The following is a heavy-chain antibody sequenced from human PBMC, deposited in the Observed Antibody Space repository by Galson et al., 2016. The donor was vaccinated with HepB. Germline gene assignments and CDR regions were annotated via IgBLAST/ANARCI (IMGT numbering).Heavy chain of an antibody. CDR3: AAMVQLARSTSLAY. CDR1: GYTSPTYG. V-gene: IGHV1-18*01. Sequence: SVKVSCKASGYTSPTYGLSWVRQAPGQGLEWMGWISTYNGYTKYAQHLQGRVSMTTDTSTNTAYMELRSLRSDDAAVYYCAAMVQLARSTSLAYWGQGTLVTVSS. CDR2: ISTYNGYT. D-gene: IGHD1-1*01. J-gene: IGHJ4*02.